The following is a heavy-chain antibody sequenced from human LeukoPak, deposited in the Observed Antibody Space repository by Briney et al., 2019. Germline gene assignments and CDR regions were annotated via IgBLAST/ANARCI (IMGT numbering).Heavy chain of an antibody. D-gene: IGHD3-22*01. J-gene: IGHJ3*02. CDR1: GFPFHTYA. V-gene: IGHV3-23*01. CDR3: YYDSSGYYRTDAFDI. Sequence: PGGSLRLSCAASGFPFHTYAMTWVRQAPGKGLEWVSAISGSGGSTYYADSVKGRFTISRDNSKNTLYLQMNSLRAEDTGPRNYYYDSSGYYRTDAFDIWGQGTMVTVSS. CDR2: ISGSGGST.